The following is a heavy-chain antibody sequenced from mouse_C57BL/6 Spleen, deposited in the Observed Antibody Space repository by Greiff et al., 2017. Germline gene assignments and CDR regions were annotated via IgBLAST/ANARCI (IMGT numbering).Heavy chain of an antibody. CDR1: GYAFRSSW. Sequence: QVQLKESGPELVKPGASVKISCKASGYAFRSSWMNWVKQRPGKGLEWIGRIYPGDGDTNSNGKLKGKATLTADKSSSTAYMQLSSLTSEGSAVYFGARAGCCGSSWCFDGWGTGTAVTVS. CDR3: ARAGCCGSSWCFDG. CDR2: IYPGDGDT. D-gene: IGHD1-1*01. J-gene: IGHJ1*03. V-gene: IGHV1-82*01.